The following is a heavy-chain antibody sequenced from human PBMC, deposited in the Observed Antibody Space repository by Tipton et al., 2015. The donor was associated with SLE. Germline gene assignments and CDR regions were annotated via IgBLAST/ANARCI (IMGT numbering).Heavy chain of an antibody. Sequence: TLSLTCTVSGGSISSSSYYWGWIRQPPGKGLEWIGSIYYSGSTYYNPSLKSRVTISVDTSKNQFSLKLSSVTAADTAVYYCARDRGSRGYSSSWDGQDWFDPWGQGTLVTVSS. V-gene: IGHV4-39*07. CDR3: ARDRGSRGYSSSWDGQDWFDP. J-gene: IGHJ5*02. D-gene: IGHD6-13*01. CDR1: GGSISSSSYY. CDR2: IYYSGST.